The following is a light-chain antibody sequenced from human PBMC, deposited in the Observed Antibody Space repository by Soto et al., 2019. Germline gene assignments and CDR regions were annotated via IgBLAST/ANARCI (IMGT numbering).Light chain of an antibody. J-gene: IGLJ2*01. Sequence: QSALTQPASVSGSPGQSITISCTGTSSDVGGYNYVSWYQQHPGKAPQLMIYDVTNRPSGLSNRFSGSKSGNTASLTISGLQAEDEADYYCISYTSSSAHVIFGGGTKLTVL. CDR2: DVT. V-gene: IGLV2-14*03. CDR3: ISYTSSSAHVI. CDR1: SSDVGGYNY.